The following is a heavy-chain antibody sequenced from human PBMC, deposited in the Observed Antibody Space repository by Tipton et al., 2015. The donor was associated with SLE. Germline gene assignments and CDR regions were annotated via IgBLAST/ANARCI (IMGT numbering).Heavy chain of an antibody. J-gene: IGHJ3*02. Sequence: TLSLTCIVSGASISGYYWSWFRQPPGKRLEWIGYIYYSGNTHYNPSLESRVTISVDTSKDQFSLRLSSVTAADTAVYYCARVHWKGDAFDIWGQGTMVTVSS. V-gene: IGHV4-59*12. CDR1: GASISGYY. CDR3: ARVHWKGDAFDI. D-gene: IGHD1-1*01. CDR2: IYYSGNT.